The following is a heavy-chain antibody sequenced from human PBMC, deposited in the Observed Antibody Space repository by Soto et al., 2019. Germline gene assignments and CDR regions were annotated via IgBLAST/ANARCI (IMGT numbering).Heavy chain of an antibody. CDR2: INPNSGGT. V-gene: IGHV1-2*04. CDR3: ARDDYSSSSALGY. J-gene: IGHJ4*02. D-gene: IGHD6-13*01. CDR1: GYTFTGYY. Sequence: VVSVKVSCKASGYTFTGYYMHWVRQAPGQGLEWMGWINPNSGGTNYAQKFQGWVTMTRDTSISTAYMELSRLRSDDTAVYYCARDDYSSSSALGYWGQGTLVTVSS.